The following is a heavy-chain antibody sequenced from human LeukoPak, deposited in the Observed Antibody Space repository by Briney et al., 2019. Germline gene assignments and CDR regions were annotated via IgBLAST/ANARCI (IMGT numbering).Heavy chain of an antibody. D-gene: IGHD3-22*01. Sequence: PSETLSLTCAVYGGSFSGYYWSWIRQPPGKGLEWIGEINHSGSTNYNPSLKSRVTISVDTSKNQFSLKLSSVTAADTAVYYCARVGIVDYYDSSGYYYWGQGTLVTVSS. J-gene: IGHJ4*02. V-gene: IGHV4-34*01. CDR2: INHSGST. CDR1: GGSFSGYY. CDR3: ARVGIVDYYDSSGYYY.